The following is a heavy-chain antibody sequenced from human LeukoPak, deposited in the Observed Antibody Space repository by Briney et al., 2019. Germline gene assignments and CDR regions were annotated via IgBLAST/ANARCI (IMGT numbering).Heavy chain of an antibody. CDR1: GFTFSSYS. V-gene: IGHV3-21*01. Sequence: PGGSLRLSCAASGFTFSSYSMNWVRQAPGKGLEWVSSISSSSSYIYYADSVKGRFTISRDNAKNSLYLQMNSLRAEDTAVYYCAREGDPGGWFGELENWFDPWGQGTLVTVSS. J-gene: IGHJ5*02. CDR2: ISSSSSYI. D-gene: IGHD3-10*01. CDR3: AREGDPGGWFGELENWFDP.